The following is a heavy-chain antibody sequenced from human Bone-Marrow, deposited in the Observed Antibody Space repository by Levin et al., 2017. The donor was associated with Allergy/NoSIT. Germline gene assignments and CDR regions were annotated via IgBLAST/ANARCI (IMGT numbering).Heavy chain of an antibody. V-gene: IGHV1-18*01. CDR3: ARAEGTVTTDYYYYMDV. D-gene: IGHD4-11*01. CDR2: ISAYNGNT. CDR1: GYTFTSYG. Sequence: GASVKVSCKASGYTFTSYGISWVRQAPGQGLEWMGWISAYNGNTNYAQKLQGRVTMTTDTSTSTAYMELRSLRSDDTAVYYCARAEGTVTTDYYYYMDVWGKGTTVTVSS. J-gene: IGHJ6*03.